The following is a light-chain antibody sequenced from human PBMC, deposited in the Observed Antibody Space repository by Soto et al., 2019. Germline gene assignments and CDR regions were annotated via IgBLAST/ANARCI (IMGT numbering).Light chain of an antibody. CDR3: QQRSNWPPFT. Sequence: EIVLTQSPATLSLSPGERATLFCRASQSVSSYLAWYQQKPDQAPRLLIYDASNRATGIPARFSGSGSGTDFTLTISSLEPEDFAVYYCQQRSNWPPFTFGPGTKVDIK. V-gene: IGKV3-11*01. CDR1: QSVSSY. CDR2: DAS. J-gene: IGKJ3*01.